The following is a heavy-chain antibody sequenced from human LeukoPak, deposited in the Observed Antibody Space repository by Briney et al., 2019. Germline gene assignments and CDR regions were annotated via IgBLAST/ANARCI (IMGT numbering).Heavy chain of an antibody. CDR2: ISYDGSNK. J-gene: IGHJ6*02. Sequence: GGSLRPSCAASGFTFSSYAMHWVRQAPGKGLEWVAVISYDGSNKYYADSVKGRFTISRDNSKNTLYLQMNSLRAEDTAVYYCAKDLWEVVPAAPAPYGMDVWGQGTTVTVSS. D-gene: IGHD2-2*01. CDR1: GFTFSSYA. CDR3: AKDLWEVVPAAPAPYGMDV. V-gene: IGHV3-30-3*01.